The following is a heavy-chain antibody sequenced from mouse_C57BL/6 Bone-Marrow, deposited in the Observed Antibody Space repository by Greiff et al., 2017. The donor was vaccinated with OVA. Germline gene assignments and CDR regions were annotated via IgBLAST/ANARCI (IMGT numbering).Heavy chain of an antibody. D-gene: IGHD1-2*01. CDR2: IHPNSGST. CDR3: ARRGFTTAYY. Sequence: QVQLKQPGAELVKPGASVKLSCKASGYTFTSYWMHWVKQRPGQGLEWIGMIHPNSGSTNYNEKFKSKATLTVDKSSSTAYMQLSSLTSEDSAVYYCARRGFTTAYYWGQGTTLTVSS. J-gene: IGHJ2*01. V-gene: IGHV1-64*01. CDR1: GYTFTSYW.